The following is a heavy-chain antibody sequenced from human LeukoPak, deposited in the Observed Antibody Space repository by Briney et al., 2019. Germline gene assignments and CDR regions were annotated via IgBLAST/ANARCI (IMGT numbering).Heavy chain of an antibody. CDR2: INGDGRST. V-gene: IGHV3-74*01. J-gene: IGHJ4*02. Sequence: GGSLRLSCAASGFTSSSYWMHWVRQAPGKGLVWVSHINGDGRSTSYADSVKGRVTISRDNAKNTLYLQINSLTAEDSAVYYCARDRSYNLDYWGQGTLVTVSS. D-gene: IGHD5-24*01. CDR3: ARDRSYNLDY. CDR1: GFTSSSYW.